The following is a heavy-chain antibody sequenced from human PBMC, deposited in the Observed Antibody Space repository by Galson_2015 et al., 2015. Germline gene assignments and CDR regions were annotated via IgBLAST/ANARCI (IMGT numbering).Heavy chain of an antibody. CDR3: AKDHQAGYYGSATYYRFYFDL. CDR2: VSFDGLHK. CDR1: GFFFTSYG. V-gene: IGHV3-30*18. J-gene: IGHJ2*01. Sequence: SLRLSCAASGFFFTSYGMHWVRQAPGKGLEWVAVVSFDGLHKYYVDSVKGRFTISRDNSKNTLYLQMNSLRAEDTAVYFCAKDHQAGYYGSATYYRFYFDLWGRGTLVTVSS. D-gene: IGHD3-10*01.